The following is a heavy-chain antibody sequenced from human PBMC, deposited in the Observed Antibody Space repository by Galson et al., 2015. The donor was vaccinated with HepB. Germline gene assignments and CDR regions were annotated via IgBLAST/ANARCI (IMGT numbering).Heavy chain of an antibody. CDR1: GLTFSDYW. CDR3: VTDYIGF. V-gene: IGHV3-7*01. Sequence: SLRLSCATSGLTFSDYWMSWVRQTPGKGLEWVANINKDGNEEYYVDSVKGRFTISRDNAKNSLYLQMNSLRVEDTAVYSCVTDYIGFWGQGTLVTDSS. J-gene: IGHJ4*02. CDR2: INKDGNEE.